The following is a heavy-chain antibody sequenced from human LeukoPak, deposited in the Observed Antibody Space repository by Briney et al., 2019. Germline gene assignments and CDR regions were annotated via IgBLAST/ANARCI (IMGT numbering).Heavy chain of an antibody. Sequence: TGGSLRLSCAASGFTFSNYNMNWVRQAPGKVLEWVSSITSSGTYIFYADSVRGRFTISRDNAKNSLYLQMNSLGPEDTAVYFCASRGSYGDRLHFDYWGQGTLVTVSS. CDR2: ITSSGTYI. CDR1: GFTFSNYN. J-gene: IGHJ4*02. D-gene: IGHD4-17*01. CDR3: ASRGSYGDRLHFDY. V-gene: IGHV3-21*01.